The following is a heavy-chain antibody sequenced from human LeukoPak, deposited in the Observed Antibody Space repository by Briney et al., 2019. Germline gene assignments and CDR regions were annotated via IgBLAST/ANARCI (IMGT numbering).Heavy chain of an antibody. D-gene: IGHD2-2*01. Sequence: PGGSLRLSCAASGFTFSSYGMHWVRQAPGKGLEWVAVIWYDGSNKYYADSVKGRFTISRDNSKNTLYLQMNSLRAEDTAVYYRASSTSGPDYGMDVWGQGTTVTVSS. CDR2: IWYDGSNK. CDR3: ASSTSGPDYGMDV. CDR1: GFTFSSYG. V-gene: IGHV3-33*01. J-gene: IGHJ6*02.